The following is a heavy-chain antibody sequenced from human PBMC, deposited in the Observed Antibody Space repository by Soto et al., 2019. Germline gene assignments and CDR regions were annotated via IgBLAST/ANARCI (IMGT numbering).Heavy chain of an antibody. J-gene: IGHJ3*02. V-gene: IGHV4-59*01. CDR3: ASTAYSSSWDGDAFDI. CDR2: IYYSGST. CDR1: GGSISSYY. D-gene: IGHD6-13*01. Sequence: NPSETLSLTGTVSGGSISSYYWSWIRQPPGKGLEWIGYIYYSGSTNYNPSLKSRVTISVDTSKNQFSLKLSSVTAADTAVYYCASTAYSSSWDGDAFDIWGQGTMVTVSS.